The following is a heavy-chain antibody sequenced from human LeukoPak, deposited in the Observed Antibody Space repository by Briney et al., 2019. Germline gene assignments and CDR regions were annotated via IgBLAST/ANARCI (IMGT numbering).Heavy chain of an antibody. CDR3: ATTRYDAFDI. D-gene: IGHD4-17*01. Sequence: GGSLRLSCAASGFTVISNYMSWARQAQGKGLEWVSLIYSGGSTYYADSVRGRFTISRDNSKNTLCLQMNSLRAEDTAVYYCATTRYDAFDIWGQGTIVTVSS. J-gene: IGHJ3*02. V-gene: IGHV3-53*01. CDR2: IYSGGST. CDR1: GFTVISNY.